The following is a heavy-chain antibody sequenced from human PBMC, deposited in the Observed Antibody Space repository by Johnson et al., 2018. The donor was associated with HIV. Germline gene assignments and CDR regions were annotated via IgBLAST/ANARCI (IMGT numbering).Heavy chain of an antibody. CDR2: ISYDGSDK. CDR1: GFTFSSYA. J-gene: IGHJ3*02. V-gene: IGHV3-30*04. Sequence: VQLVESGGGVVQPGRSLRLSCAASGFTFSSYAMHWVRQAPAKGLEWVAAISYDGSDKDHADSVKGRFTITRDSSKNTLYLQMNSLRAEDTAVYYCAKDQHGPLVPTVMRDDAFDIWGQGTMVTVSS. CDR3: AKDQHGPLVPTVMRDDAFDI. D-gene: IGHD5-12*01.